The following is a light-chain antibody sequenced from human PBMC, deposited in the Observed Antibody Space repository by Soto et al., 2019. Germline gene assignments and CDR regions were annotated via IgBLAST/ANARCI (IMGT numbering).Light chain of an antibody. J-gene: IGKJ5*01. V-gene: IGKV3-20*01. CDR1: RGVSANY. CDR3: QQYGSSPRT. CDR2: GAS. Sequence: ENLLTQSPGTLSLSPGEGATLSCRASRGVSANYLAWYQQKPGQAPTLLIYGASIRAAGIPDRFSGSGSGTDFTLTIRRLEPDDFAVYYCQQYGSSPRTFGQGTRLEIK.